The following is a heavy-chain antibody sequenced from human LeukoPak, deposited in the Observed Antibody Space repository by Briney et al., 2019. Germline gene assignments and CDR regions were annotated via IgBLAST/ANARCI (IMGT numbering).Heavy chain of an antibody. CDR1: GFTFSDYA. CDR3: ARDLEDCSGGSCYSWFDP. V-gene: IGHV3-30-3*01. J-gene: IGHJ5*02. Sequence: PGGSLRLSCAASGFTFSDYAMHWVRQAPGKGLEWVAVISYDGSNKYYADSVKGRFTISRDNSKNTLYLQMNSLRAEDTAVYYCARDLEDCSGGSCYSWFDPWGQGTLVTVSS. CDR2: ISYDGSNK. D-gene: IGHD2-15*01.